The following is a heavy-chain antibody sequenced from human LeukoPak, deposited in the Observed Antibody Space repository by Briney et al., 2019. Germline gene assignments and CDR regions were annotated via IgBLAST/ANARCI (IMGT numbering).Heavy chain of an antibody. Sequence: GGSLRLSCAASGFTFSSYAMHWVRQAPGKGLEWVAVISYDGSNKYYADSVKGRFTISRDNSKNTLYLQMNSLKTEDTAVYYCTTGPPAAHYYGSGEDYYYYMDVWGKGTTVTVSS. CDR2: ISYDGSNK. J-gene: IGHJ6*03. D-gene: IGHD3-10*01. CDR3: TTGPPAAHYYGSGEDYYYYMDV. V-gene: IGHV3-30-3*01. CDR1: GFTFSSYA.